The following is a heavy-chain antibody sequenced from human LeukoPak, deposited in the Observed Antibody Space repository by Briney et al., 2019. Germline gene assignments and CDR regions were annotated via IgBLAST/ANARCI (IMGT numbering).Heavy chain of an antibody. CDR1: GFSFHGFT. V-gene: IGHV3-43*01. CDR2: MSWVGGSI. J-gene: IGHJ3*02. D-gene: IGHD3-22*01. CDR3: AKVDSSGQTTGAFDI. Sequence: GGSLRLSCAASGFSFHGFTMHWVRQAPGKGLEWVSVMSWVGGSIYYADSVKGRFTISRDNSKNSLYLQMNSLRTEDTALYYCAKVDSSGQTTGAFDIWGQGTMVTVFS.